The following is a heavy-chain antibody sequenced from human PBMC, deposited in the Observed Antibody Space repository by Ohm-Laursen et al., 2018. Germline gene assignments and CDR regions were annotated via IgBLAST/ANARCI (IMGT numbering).Heavy chain of an antibody. V-gene: IGHV4-59*01. CDR3: ARVGPARLELDY. J-gene: IGHJ4*02. D-gene: IGHD1-7*01. Sequence: GTLSLTCTVSGGSISSYYWSWIRQPPGKGLEWIGYIYYSGSTNYNPSLKSRVTISVDTSKNQFSLKLSSVTAADTAVYYCARVGPARLELDYWGQGTLVTVSS. CDR2: IYYSGST. CDR1: GGSISSYY.